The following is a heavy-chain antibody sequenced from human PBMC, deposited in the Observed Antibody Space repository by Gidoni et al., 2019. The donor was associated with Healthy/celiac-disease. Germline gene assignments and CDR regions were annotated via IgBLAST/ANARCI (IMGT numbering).Heavy chain of an antibody. CDR3: AKHRNDYGDFFDY. CDR2: ISGGVGIT. CDR1: GSTGSICA. Sequence: EVQLLEFGGGVIQTGGLLRLSCAAPGSTGSICALSWVRQAPGKGLGCVSGISGGVGITYYADSVKGRFTISRDNSKTTLYLQMNSLRADDTAVYYCAKHRNDYGDFFDYWGQGTLVTVSS. J-gene: IGHJ4*02. V-gene: IGHV3-23*01. D-gene: IGHD4-17*01.